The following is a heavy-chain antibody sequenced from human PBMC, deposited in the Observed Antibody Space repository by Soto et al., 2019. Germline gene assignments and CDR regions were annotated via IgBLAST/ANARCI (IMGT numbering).Heavy chain of an antibody. CDR1: GFTFISYA. CDR2: ISYDGSNK. V-gene: IGHV3-30-3*01. Sequence: PWGSLRLSCAASGFTFISYAMHFFRQSPFKWLEWVAVISYDGSNKYYADSVKGRFTISRDNSKNTLYLQMNSLRAEDTAVYYCARDPLAAAGPFDYWGQGTLVTVSS. CDR3: ARDPLAAAGPFDY. D-gene: IGHD6-13*01. J-gene: IGHJ4*02.